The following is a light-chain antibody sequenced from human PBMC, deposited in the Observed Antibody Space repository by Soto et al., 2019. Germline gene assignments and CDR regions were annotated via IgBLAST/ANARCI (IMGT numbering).Light chain of an antibody. J-gene: IGKJ1*01. V-gene: IGKV3-20*01. CDR3: TQYGGPPTLT. Sequence: EIVLTQSPGTLSLSPGERATLSCRASQTDSSSYLAWYQQKPGQAPGLLMYGASSKATGMPDRISGSGSGTNFSRTISRLEPEDFAVDYCTQYGGPPTLTFSNGNTVANK. CDR1: QTDSSSY. CDR2: GAS.